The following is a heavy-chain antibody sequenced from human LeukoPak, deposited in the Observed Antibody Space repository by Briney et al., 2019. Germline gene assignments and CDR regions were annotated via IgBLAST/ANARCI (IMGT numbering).Heavy chain of an antibody. CDR1: GGSISTSSYY. V-gene: IGHV4-39*01. D-gene: IGHD3-10*01. CDR3: ARHRWMEVYGSGSYYVDY. Sequence: SDTLSLTCTVSGGSISTSSYYWGWIRQPPGKGLGWIVSIYHSRITYYNASLKSRATISADTSKNQFSLKLSSVTAADTAVYYCARHRWMEVYGSGSYYVDYWGQGTLVTVSS. J-gene: IGHJ4*02. CDR2: IYHSRIT.